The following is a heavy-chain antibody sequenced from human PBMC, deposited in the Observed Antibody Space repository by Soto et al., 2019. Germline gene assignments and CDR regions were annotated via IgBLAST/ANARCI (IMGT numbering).Heavy chain of an antibody. CDR1: GFTFSSYG. V-gene: IGHV3-33*01. Sequence: PGGSLRLSCAASGFTFSSYGMHWVRQAPGKGLEWVAVIWYDGSNKYYADSVKGRFTISRDNSKNTLYLQMNSLRAEDTAVYYCARGSGPLSSPPFDYWGQGTLVTVSS. D-gene: IGHD1-26*01. CDR2: IWYDGSNK. J-gene: IGHJ4*02. CDR3: ARGSGPLSSPPFDY.